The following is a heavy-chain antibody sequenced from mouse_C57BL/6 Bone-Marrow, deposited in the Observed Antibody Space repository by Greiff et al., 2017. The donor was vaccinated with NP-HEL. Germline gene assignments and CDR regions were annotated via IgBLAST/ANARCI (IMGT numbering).Heavy chain of an antibody. CDR3: ASLSYPDWYFDV. CDR2: INPNYGNT. CDR1: GYSFTDYN. J-gene: IGHJ1*03. Sequence: VQLQQSGPELVKPGASVKISCKASGYSFTDYNMNWVKQSNGKSLEWIGVINPNYGNTSYNQKFKGKATLTVDQSSSTAYMQLNSRTSEDSAVDYCASLSYPDWYFDVWGTGTTVTVSS. V-gene: IGHV1-39*01. D-gene: IGHD2-10*01.